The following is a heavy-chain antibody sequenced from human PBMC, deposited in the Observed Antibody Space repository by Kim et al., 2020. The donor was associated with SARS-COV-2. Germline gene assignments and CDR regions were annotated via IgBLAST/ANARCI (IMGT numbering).Heavy chain of an antibody. CDR2: IYYSGST. V-gene: IGHV4-59*01. D-gene: IGHD1-26*01. Sequence: SETLSLTCTVSGGSISSYYWSWIRQPPGKGLEWIGYIYYSGSTNYNPSLKSRVTISVDTSKNQFSLKLSSVTAADTAVYYCARVTPYPSGSYYDPYYGMDVWGQGTTVTVSS. CDR3: ARVTPYPSGSYYDPYYGMDV. J-gene: IGHJ6*02. CDR1: GGSISSYY.